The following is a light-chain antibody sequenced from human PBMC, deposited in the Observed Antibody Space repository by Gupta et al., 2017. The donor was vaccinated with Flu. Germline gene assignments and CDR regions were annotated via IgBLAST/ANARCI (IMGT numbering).Light chain of an antibody. Sequence: QSALPQPASVSGSPGQSITISCTGTSTDVGSYNLVSWYQHHPGKTPKVIIYEVNKRPSGVSNRFSGSKSGNTASLTISGLQPEDEADYYCCSCAGYSNTLPVLFGGGTKLTVL. CDR2: EVN. J-gene: IGLJ2*01. CDR3: CSCAGYSNTLPVL. V-gene: IGLV2-23*01. CDR1: STDVGSYNL.